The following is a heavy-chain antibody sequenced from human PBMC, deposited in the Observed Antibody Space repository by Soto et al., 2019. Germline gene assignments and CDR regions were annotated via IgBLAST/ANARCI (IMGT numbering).Heavy chain of an antibody. Sequence: QVQLVESGGGVVQPGRSLRLSCAASGFTFSSYAMHWVRQAPGKGLEWVAVISYDGSNKYYADSVKGRFTISRDNSKNXLYLQMNSLRAEDTAVYYCARDAILEWLLGYGMDVWGQGTTVTVSS. J-gene: IGHJ6*02. CDR1: GFTFSSYA. D-gene: IGHD3-3*01. CDR2: ISYDGSNK. V-gene: IGHV3-30-3*01. CDR3: ARDAILEWLLGYGMDV.